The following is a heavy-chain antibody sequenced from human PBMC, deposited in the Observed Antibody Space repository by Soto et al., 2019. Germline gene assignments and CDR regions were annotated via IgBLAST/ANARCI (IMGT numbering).Heavy chain of an antibody. CDR2: INPNMGGT. V-gene: IGHV1-2*04. J-gene: IGHJ2*01. CDR3: ARGLSFDR. CDR1: GYTFTGYY. Sequence: QVQLVQSGAEVKKPGGSVKVSCKASGYTFTGYYMHWVRQAPGQGLEWMGWINPNMGGTNYAQKYQGWVTMTRDPSISTAYMGLRRLGSDDTSVYYCARGLSFDRWGRGTLVTVS.